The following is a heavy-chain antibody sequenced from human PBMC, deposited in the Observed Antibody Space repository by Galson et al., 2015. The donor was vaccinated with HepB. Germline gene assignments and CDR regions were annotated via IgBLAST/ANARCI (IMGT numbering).Heavy chain of an antibody. V-gene: IGHV3-33*08. D-gene: IGHD2-15*01. CDR1: GFTFSSYG. J-gene: IGHJ6*03. CDR2: IWYDGSNK. CDR3: ARGTFRLRAATTGYMDV. Sequence: SLRLSCAASGFTFSSYGMHWVRQAPGKGLEWVAVIWYDGSNKYYADSVKGRFTISRDNSKNTLYLQMNSLRAEDTAVYYCARGTFRLRAATTGYMDVWGKGTTVTVSS.